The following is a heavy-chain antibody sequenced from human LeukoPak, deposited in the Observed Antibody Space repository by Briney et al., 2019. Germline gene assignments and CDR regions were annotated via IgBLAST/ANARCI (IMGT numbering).Heavy chain of an antibody. CDR2: TYYKSKWYK. D-gene: IGHD2-21*02. CDR3: AREEVTATYNWFDP. J-gene: IGHJ5*02. V-gene: IGHV6-1*01. CDR1: WDSVSSNSAA. Sequence: SQTLSLTCAISWDSVSSNSAAWNWIRQSPSRGLEWLGRTYYKSKWYKDYPVSMKSQITINPDTSKNQFSLQLNSGTPEDTAVYYCAREEVTATYNWFDPWGQGTLVTVSS.